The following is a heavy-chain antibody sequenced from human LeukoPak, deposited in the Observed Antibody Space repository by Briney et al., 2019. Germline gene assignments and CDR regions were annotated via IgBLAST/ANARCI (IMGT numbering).Heavy chain of an antibody. D-gene: IGHD2-15*01. CDR2: ISYDGSNK. Sequence: GRSLRLSCAASGFTFSSYAMHWVRQAPGKGLEWVAVISYDGSNKYYADSVKGRFTISRDNSKNTLYLQMNSLRAEDTAVYYCARVPVVVAAGGSFDYWGQGTLVTVSS. V-gene: IGHV3-30*04. CDR1: GFTFSSYA. J-gene: IGHJ4*02. CDR3: ARVPVVVAAGGSFDY.